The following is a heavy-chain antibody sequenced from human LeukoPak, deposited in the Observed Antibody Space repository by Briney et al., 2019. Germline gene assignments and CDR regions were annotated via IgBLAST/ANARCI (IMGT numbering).Heavy chain of an antibody. Sequence: ASVKVSCKASGYTFTSYGISWVRQAPGQGLEWMGWISAYNGNTNYAQKLQGRVTMTTDTSTSTAYMELRSLRSDDTAVYYCARDGGVYYGSGSYNLRKNWFDPWGQGTLVTVSS. CDR3: ARDGGVYYGSGSYNLRKNWFDP. D-gene: IGHD3-10*01. J-gene: IGHJ5*02. CDR1: GYTFTSYG. V-gene: IGHV1-18*01. CDR2: ISAYNGNT.